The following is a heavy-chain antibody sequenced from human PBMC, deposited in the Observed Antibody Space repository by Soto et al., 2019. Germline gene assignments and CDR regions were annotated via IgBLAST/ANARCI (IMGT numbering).Heavy chain of an antibody. CDR3: SKGEMSTIRNSFDP. J-gene: IGHJ5*02. CDR2: LSRSGGAT. D-gene: IGHD1-7*01. Sequence: GGSLRLSCTASGFNTRFYSMSWVRQTPGKGLEWVAALSRSGGATYYADSVRGRFTISRDASKDTLFLQMSNLRAEDTALYYCSKGEMSTIRNSFDPWGQGTLVTVSS. CDR1: GFNTRFYS. V-gene: IGHV3-23*01.